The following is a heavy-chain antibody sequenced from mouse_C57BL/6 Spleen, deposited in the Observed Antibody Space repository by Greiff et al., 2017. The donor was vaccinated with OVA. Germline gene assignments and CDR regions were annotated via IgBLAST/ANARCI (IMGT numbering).Heavy chain of an antibody. CDR3: ARSAQDRWGDGYGDYFDY. Sequence: QVQLKESGAELARPGASVKLSCKASGYTFTSYGISWVKQRPGQGLEWIGEIYPRSGNTYYNEKFKGKATLTADKSSSTAYMELRSLTSEDSAVYFCARSAQDRWGDGYGDYFDYWGQGTTLTVSS. V-gene: IGHV1-81*01. J-gene: IGHJ2*01. D-gene: IGHD2-2*01. CDR2: IYPRSGNT. CDR1: GYTFTSYG.